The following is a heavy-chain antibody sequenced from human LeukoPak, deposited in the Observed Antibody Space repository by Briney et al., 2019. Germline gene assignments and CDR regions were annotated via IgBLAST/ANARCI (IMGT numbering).Heavy chain of an antibody. J-gene: IGHJ4*02. CDR2: IYYSGST. V-gene: IGHV4-59*11. D-gene: IGHD6-6*01. Sequence: SETLSLTCTLSGGSISSRYWSWIRQPPGKGLEWIGSIYYSGSTNSNPSLKSRVTISLDTSKNQFSLKLSSVTAADTAVYYCARAGQFISARPITFDYWGQGSLVTVSS. CDR1: GGSISSRY. CDR3: ARAGQFISARPITFDY.